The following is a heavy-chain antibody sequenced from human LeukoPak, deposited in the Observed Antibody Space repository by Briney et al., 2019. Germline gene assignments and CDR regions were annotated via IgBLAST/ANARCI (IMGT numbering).Heavy chain of an antibody. V-gene: IGHV4-34*01. CDR2: INHSGST. D-gene: IGHD6-13*01. Sequence: SETLSLTRTVSGGSISSYYWSWIRQPPGKGLEWIGEINHSGSTNYNPFLKSRVTISVDTSKNQFSLKLSSVTAADTAVYYCARGTAAAGKTKFDYWGQGTLVTVSS. J-gene: IGHJ4*02. CDR3: ARGTAAAGKTKFDY. CDR1: GGSISSYY.